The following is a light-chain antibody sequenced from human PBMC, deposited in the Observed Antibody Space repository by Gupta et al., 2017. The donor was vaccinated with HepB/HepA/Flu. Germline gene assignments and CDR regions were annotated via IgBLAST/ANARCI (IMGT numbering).Light chain of an antibody. Sequence: IQISQAPTMLSASVGDSVTITGRASQSVSRWLAWYHQKPGKAPKLLIYKASRLESGVPSRFSGSGSGTEFTLTISSLQPDDFATYYCQQYKSYSTFGPGTKVNIK. CDR3: QQYKSYST. J-gene: IGKJ3*01. CDR1: QSVSRW. CDR2: KAS. V-gene: IGKV1-5*03.